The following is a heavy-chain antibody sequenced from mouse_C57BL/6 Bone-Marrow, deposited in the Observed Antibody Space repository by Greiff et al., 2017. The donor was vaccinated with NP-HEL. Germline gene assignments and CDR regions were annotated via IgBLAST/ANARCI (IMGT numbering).Heavy chain of an antibody. CDR1: GYTFTSYW. V-gene: IGHV1-69*01. D-gene: IGHD1-1*01. CDR3: AREHYYGSSWWYFDV. J-gene: IGHJ1*03. CDR2: IDPSDSYT. Sequence: QVQLQQPGAELVMPGASVKLSCKASGYTFTSYWMHWVKPRPGQGLEWIGEIDPSDSYTNYNQKFKGKSTLTVDKSSSTAYMQLSSLPSEDSAVYYCAREHYYGSSWWYFDVWGTGTTVTVSS.